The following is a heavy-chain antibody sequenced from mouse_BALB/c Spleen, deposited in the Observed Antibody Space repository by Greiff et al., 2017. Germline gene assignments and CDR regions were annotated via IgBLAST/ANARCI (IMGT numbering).Heavy chain of an antibody. CDR2: ISYSGST. CDR3: ATYGNYFFMDY. J-gene: IGHJ4*01. Sequence: EVQLQESGPGLVKPSQSLSLTCTVTGYSITSDYAWNWIRQFPGNKLEWMGYISYSGSTSYNPSLKSRISITRDTSKNQFFLQLNSVTTEDTATYYCATYGNYFFMDYWGQGTSVTVSS. V-gene: IGHV3-2*02. D-gene: IGHD2-1*01. CDR1: GYSITSDYA.